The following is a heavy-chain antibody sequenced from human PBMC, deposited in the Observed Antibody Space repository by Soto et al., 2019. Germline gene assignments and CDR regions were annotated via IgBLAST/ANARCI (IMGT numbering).Heavy chain of an antibody. CDR2: ISYDGSNQ. J-gene: IGHJ4*02. D-gene: IGHD5-18*01. CDR3: ARDRPTGGYRYGLFDY. Sequence: QVQLVESGGGVVQPGRSLRLSCAASGFTFSSYAMHWVRQAPGKGLEWVAVISYDGSNQYYADSVKGRFTISRDNSKNTLYMKMNSMRAEDTALYYCARDRPTGGYRYGLFDYWGQGTLVTVSS. CDR1: GFTFSSYA. V-gene: IGHV3-30-3*01.